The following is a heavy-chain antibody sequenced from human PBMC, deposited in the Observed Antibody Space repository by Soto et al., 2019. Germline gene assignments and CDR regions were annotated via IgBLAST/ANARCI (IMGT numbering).Heavy chain of an antibody. J-gene: IGHJ6*02. V-gene: IGHV4-30-2*01. CDR1: GGPISSGGYS. CDR3: ARGVLGSGMDV. Sequence: SETLSLTCAVSGGPISSGGYSWSWIRQPPGKGLEWIGYIYHSGSTYYNPSLKSRVTISVDRSKNQFSLKLSSVTAADTAVYYCARGVLGSGMDVWGQGTTVTVSS. CDR2: IYHSGST. D-gene: IGHD3-10*01.